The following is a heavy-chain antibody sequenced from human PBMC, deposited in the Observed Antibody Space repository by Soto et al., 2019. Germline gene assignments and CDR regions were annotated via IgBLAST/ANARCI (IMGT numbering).Heavy chain of an antibody. V-gene: IGHV3-11*03. CDR3: ASAPDTGFEYFLHN. CDR2: ISTGSSYT. CDR1: GFAFNSYY. Sequence: PGGSLRLSCAASGFAFNSYYMSWIRQTPRKGLEWVSYISTGSSYTRYTDSVKDRFIISRDDAKNSVYLQMHSLRAEDTGLYFCASAPDTGFEYFLHNWGPGVQVTVSS. J-gene: IGHJ4*02. D-gene: IGHD5-12*01.